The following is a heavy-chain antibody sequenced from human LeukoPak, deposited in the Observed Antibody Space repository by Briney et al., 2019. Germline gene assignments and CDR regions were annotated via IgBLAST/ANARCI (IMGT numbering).Heavy chain of an antibody. CDR1: GFSFSMFW. V-gene: IGHV3-7*04. D-gene: IGHD3-16*01. Sequence: GGSLRLSCAASGFSFSMFWMSWVRQAPGKGPEWVATLSDDGGQKFYLDSVKGRFTISRDNAKNSVFLQMSSLRAEDSALYYCAKDSVPFAENYWFDHWGQGILVTVSS. CDR2: LSDDGGQK. J-gene: IGHJ5*02. CDR3: AKDSVPFAENYWFDH.